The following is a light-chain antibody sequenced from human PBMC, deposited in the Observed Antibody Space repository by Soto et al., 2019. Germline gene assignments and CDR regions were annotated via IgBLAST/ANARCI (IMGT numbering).Light chain of an antibody. CDR3: QQYANWPKT. Sequence: EIVMTQSPATLSVSPGERGTLSCRASQSVSSNLAWYQQKPGQAPRLLIYGASTRATGIPARFSGSGSGTEFTLTISSLQSEDSAVYFCQQYANWPKTFGQGTKVDIK. J-gene: IGKJ1*01. CDR2: GAS. V-gene: IGKV3-15*01. CDR1: QSVSSN.